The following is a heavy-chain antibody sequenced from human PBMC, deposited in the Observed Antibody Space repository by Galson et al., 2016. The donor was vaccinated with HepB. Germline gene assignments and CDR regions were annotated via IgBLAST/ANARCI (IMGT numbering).Heavy chain of an antibody. V-gene: IGHV1-46*01. CDR3: ARDQRYFSDSSGSRPYY. Sequence: SGYIFSNYYMHWVRQAPGQGLEWMGIISPRGDMSVYAQKFQGRVTMTRDTSTSTDYMELSSLRSEDTAMYYCARDQRYFSDSSGSRPYYWGQGTLVTVSS. CDR2: ISPRGDMS. CDR1: GYIFSNYY. D-gene: IGHD3-22*01. J-gene: IGHJ4*02.